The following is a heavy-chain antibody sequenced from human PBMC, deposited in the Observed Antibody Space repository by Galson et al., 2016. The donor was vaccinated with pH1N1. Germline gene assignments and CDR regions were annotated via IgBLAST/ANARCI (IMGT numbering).Heavy chain of an antibody. J-gene: IGHJ6*03. CDR1: GYTFRSYS. D-gene: IGHD6-13*01. Sequence: SLRLSCAASGYTFRSYSMNWVRQAPGKGLEWVSSISSRSSYIYYADSVKGRFTISRDNAKNSLYLQMNSLRAEDTAVYYCSRDLIDIAAPYYYMDVWGKGATVTVPS. V-gene: IGHV3-21*01. CDR2: ISSRSSYI. CDR3: SRDLIDIAAPYYYMDV.